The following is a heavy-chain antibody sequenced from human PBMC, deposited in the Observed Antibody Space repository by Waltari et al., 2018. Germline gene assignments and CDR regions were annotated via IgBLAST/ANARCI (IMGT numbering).Heavy chain of an antibody. CDR2: INHIGKT. V-gene: IGHV4-34*01. CDR3: AREPLE. J-gene: IGHJ4*02. D-gene: IGHD3-3*01. Sequence: QVQLQQWGRGLLKPWETLSLTCAIHGGSFGDDFWSWIRQSQEKGLEWIGEINHIGKTTYNPSLNGRASRSVDTSKNQFALELKYVTAADSGTYYCAREPLEWGQGTLVTVSS. CDR1: GGSFGDDF.